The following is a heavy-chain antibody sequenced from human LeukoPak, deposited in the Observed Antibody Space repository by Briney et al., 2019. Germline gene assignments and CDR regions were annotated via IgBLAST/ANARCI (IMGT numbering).Heavy chain of an antibody. D-gene: IGHD3-22*01. Sequence: SVKVSCKASGGTFSSYTISWVRQAPGQGLEWMGRIIPILSIANYAQKFQGRVTITADKSTSTAYMELSSLRSEDTAVYYCANYYDSSEAFDYWGQGTLVTVSS. J-gene: IGHJ4*02. CDR2: IIPILSIA. CDR3: ANYYDSSEAFDY. CDR1: GGTFSSYT. V-gene: IGHV1-69*02.